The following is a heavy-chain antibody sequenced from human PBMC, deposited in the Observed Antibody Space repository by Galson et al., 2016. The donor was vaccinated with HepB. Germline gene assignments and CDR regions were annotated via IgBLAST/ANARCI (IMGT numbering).Heavy chain of an antibody. V-gene: IGHV3-23*01. Sequence: SLRLSCAASEFSFSSYSMIWVRQAPGKGLEWVSVISGSGGSIYYADSVKGRFTVSRDNSKNTLYLPMNTLRAEDAAVYYCAKGPMTTVTTYFDKWGQGTLVTVSS. CDR3: AKGPMTTVTTYFDK. D-gene: IGHD4-17*01. CDR1: EFSFSSYS. CDR2: ISGSGGSI. J-gene: IGHJ4*02.